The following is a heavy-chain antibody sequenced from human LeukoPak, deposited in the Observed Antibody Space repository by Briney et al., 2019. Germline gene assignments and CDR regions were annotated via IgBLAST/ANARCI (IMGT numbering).Heavy chain of an antibody. Sequence: PGGSLRLSCAASGFTFSSYSMNWVRQAPGKGLEWISYISHGSIRIFYPDFVEGRFTVSRDDAKNALYLQMNSLRVEDTAVYYCARDPGYSYAMDSWGQGTLVIVSS. CDR3: ARDPGYSYAMDS. CDR1: GFTFSSYS. V-gene: IGHV3-48*01. D-gene: IGHD5-18*01. CDR2: ISHGSIRI. J-gene: IGHJ4*02.